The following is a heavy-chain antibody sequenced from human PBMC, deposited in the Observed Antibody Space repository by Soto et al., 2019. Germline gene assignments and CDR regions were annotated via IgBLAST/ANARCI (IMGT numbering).Heavy chain of an antibody. CDR3: ARDRQSTSWYAADY. D-gene: IGHD6-13*01. Sequence: GGSLRLSCEGSGFTFSSYSMNWVRQAPGKGLEWVSSISGSGGYIYYADSVKGRFTISRDNAKNSLYLQMTSLRDEDTALYYCARDRQSTSWYAADYWGQGSLVTVSS. V-gene: IGHV3-21*01. J-gene: IGHJ4*02. CDR2: ISGSGGYI. CDR1: GFTFSSYS.